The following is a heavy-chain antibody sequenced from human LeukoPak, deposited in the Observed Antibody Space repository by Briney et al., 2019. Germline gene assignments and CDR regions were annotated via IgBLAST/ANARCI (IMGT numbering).Heavy chain of an antibody. Sequence: SQTLSLTCTVSGGSISSGGYYWSWIRQHPGKGLEWIGYIFYSGNTYYNPSLKSRVTISVDASKNQFSLKLSSVTAADTAVYYCARVLGGARSSGYSILHFDYWGQGTLVTVSS. CDR1: GGSISSGGYY. J-gene: IGHJ4*02. CDR2: IFYSGNT. CDR3: ARVLGGARSSGYSILHFDY. D-gene: IGHD3-22*01. V-gene: IGHV4-31*03.